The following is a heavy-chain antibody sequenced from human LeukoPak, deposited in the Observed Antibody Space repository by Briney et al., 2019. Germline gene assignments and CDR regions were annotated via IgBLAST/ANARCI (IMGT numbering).Heavy chain of an antibody. V-gene: IGHV4-34*01. D-gene: IGHD3-16*01. CDR3: ASLGGVGSIDY. CDR1: GGSFSGYY. J-gene: IGHJ4*02. CDR2: IDHSGST. Sequence: PSETLSLTCAVYGGSFSGYYWSWIRQPPGKGLEWIGEIDHSGSTNYNPSLKSRVTISVDTSKNQFSLKLGSVTAADTAVYYCASLGGVGSIDYWGQGTLVTVSS.